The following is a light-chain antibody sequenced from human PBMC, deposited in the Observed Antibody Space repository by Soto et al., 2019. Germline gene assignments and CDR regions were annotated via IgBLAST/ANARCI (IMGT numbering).Light chain of an antibody. CDR1: SSSKW. CDR2: DVS. J-gene: IGKJ2*01. Sequence: DIQMTQSPSTLAASVGDTVTMTCRSSSKWLAWYQKKPGKAPKLLIYDVSNLERGVQPRFSGSTSGAESTLTITGLQPDDLGTYYCQHTTDFTFGQGTKVEIK. CDR3: QHTTDFT. V-gene: IGKV1-5*01.